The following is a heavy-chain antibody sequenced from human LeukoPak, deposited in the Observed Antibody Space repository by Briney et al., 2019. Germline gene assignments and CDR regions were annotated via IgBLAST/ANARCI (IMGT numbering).Heavy chain of an antibody. CDR3: ASRSPASDY. J-gene: IGHJ4*02. V-gene: IGHV3-33*01. CDR1: GFTFSRYG. Sequence: GRSLRLSCAASGFTFSRYGMHWVRQAPGKGLGWVAVIWDDGSNKYYADSVKGRFTISRDNSKNTLYLEMNSLRVEDTAVYYCASRSPASDYWGQGTLVTVSS. D-gene: IGHD2-2*01. CDR2: IWDDGSNK.